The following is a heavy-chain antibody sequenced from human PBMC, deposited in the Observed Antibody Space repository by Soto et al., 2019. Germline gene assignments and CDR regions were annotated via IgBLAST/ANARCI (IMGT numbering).Heavy chain of an antibody. CDR3: ARIITAAGGRRYFDL. D-gene: IGHD6-13*01. J-gene: IGHJ2*01. CDR2: INSSSSYT. Sequence: QVQLVESGGGLVKPGGSLRLSCAASGFTFSDYYMSWIRQAPGKGLEWVSYINSSSSYTNYADSVKGRFTISRDNAKNSLYLPTSSLRAEDTGVYYCARIITAAGGRRYFDLWGRGTLVTVSS. CDR1: GFTFSDYY. V-gene: IGHV3-11*05.